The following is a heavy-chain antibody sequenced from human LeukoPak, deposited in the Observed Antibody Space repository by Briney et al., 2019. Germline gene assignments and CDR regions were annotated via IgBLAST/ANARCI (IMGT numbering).Heavy chain of an antibody. J-gene: IGHJ4*02. CDR1: GFPFSNNP. Sequence: GGSLRLSCVVSGFPFSNNPMNWVRQAPGKGLEWVSYISTAITTTYYAESVKGRFTISRDNAKNSLYLQMNSLRAEDTAVYYCARGRVGAMYYFDYWGQGTLVTVSS. CDR2: ISTAITTT. CDR3: ARGRVGAMYYFDY. D-gene: IGHD1-26*01. V-gene: IGHV3-48*01.